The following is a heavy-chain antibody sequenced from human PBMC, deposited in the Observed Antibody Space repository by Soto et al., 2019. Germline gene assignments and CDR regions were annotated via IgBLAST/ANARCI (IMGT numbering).Heavy chain of an antibody. CDR1: GFSLSTSGVG. CDR2: IYWNDDK. Sequence: QITLKESGPPLVKPTQTLTLTCTFSGFSLSTSGVGVGWIRQPPGKALEWLALIYWNDDKRYSPSLKSRLTITKDTSKNQVVLTMTNMDPVDTATYYCAHRGSGSYPWYFDLWGRGTLVTVSS. V-gene: IGHV2-5*01. CDR3: AHRGSGSYPWYFDL. J-gene: IGHJ2*01. D-gene: IGHD1-26*01.